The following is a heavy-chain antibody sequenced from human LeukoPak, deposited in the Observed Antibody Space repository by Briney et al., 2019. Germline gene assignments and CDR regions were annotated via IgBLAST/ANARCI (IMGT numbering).Heavy chain of an antibody. Sequence: SETLSLTCTVSGGSISSSSYYWGWIRQPPGKGLEWIGSIYYSGSTYYNPSLKSRVTISVDTSKNQFSLKLSSVTAADTAVYYCARQEEIAMVRGVIIAQPYYFDYWGQGTLVTVSS. CDR1: GGSISSSSYY. J-gene: IGHJ4*02. D-gene: IGHD3-10*01. CDR2: IYYSGST. V-gene: IGHV4-39*01. CDR3: ARQEEIAMVRGVIIAQPYYFDY.